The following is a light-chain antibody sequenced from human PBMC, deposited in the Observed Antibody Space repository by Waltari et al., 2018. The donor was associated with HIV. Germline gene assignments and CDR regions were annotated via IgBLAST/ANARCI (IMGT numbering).Light chain of an antibody. CDR2: DNS. Sequence: QSVLTQPPSVSGAPGQRVTISCTGSSSNIGAGYDVPWYQQLPGTAPKLLIYDNSNRPSGVPDRFSGSKSGTSASLAITGLQAEDEADYYCQSYDSSLSGGVFGGGTKLTVL. CDR1: SSNIGAGYD. J-gene: IGLJ3*02. CDR3: QSYDSSLSGGV. V-gene: IGLV1-40*01.